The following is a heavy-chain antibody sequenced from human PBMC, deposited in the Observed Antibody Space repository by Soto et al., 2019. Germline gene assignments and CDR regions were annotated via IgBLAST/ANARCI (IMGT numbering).Heavy chain of an antibody. CDR1: GFSFGTYT. J-gene: IGHJ4*02. CDR3: AKHLIGGRLQSPFDL. V-gene: IGHV3-23*01. Sequence: GGSLRLSCAVSGFSFGTYTVNWVRQAPGMGLEWVSGLSDSVGTTHYAYSVKGRFTISRDKSKNTLYLQMNNLRAEDTAVYYCAKHLIGGRLQSPFDLWGQGXQVTVYS. D-gene: IGHD3-22*01. CDR2: LSDSVGTT.